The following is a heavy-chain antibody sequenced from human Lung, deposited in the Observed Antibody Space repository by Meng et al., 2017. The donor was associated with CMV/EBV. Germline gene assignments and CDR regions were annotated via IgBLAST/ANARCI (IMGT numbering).Heavy chain of an antibody. CDR3: ARDATIFGVVDPYYYGMDV. Sequence: LSCTVSGGSISSSSYYWGWIRQPPGKGLEWIGSIYYSGSTYYNPSLKSRVTISVDTSKNQFSLKLSSVTAADTAVYYCARDATIFGVVDPYYYGMDVWXQGTXVTVSS. J-gene: IGHJ6*02. D-gene: IGHD3-3*01. CDR2: IYYSGST. V-gene: IGHV4-39*02. CDR1: GGSISSSSYY.